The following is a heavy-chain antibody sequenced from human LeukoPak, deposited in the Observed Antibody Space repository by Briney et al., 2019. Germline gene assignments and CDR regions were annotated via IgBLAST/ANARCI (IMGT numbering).Heavy chain of an antibody. CDR2: IRYDGSNK. Sequence: AGGSLRLSCAASGFTFSSYGMHWDRQAPGKGLEWVAFIRYDGSNKYYADSVKGRFTISRDNSKNTLYLQMNSLRAEDTAVYYCAKDLVDGYNYAYYFDYWGQGTLVTVSS. D-gene: IGHD5-24*01. V-gene: IGHV3-30*02. J-gene: IGHJ4*02. CDR1: GFTFSSYG. CDR3: AKDLVDGYNYAYYFDY.